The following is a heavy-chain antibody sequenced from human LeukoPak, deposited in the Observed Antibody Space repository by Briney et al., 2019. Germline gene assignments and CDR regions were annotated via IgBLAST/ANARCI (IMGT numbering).Heavy chain of an antibody. V-gene: IGHV3-30-3*01. CDR2: ISYDGGIQ. Sequence: GGSLRLSCAASGFTSSDFTLHWVRQAPGKGLEWLAYISYDGGIQYYADSVKGRFSISRDNSKNTLYLQLNSLRTEDTALYYCARAYCTGGTCFKDYWGQGTLVTVSS. CDR1: GFTSSDFT. D-gene: IGHD2-8*02. J-gene: IGHJ4*02. CDR3: ARAYCTGGTCFKDY.